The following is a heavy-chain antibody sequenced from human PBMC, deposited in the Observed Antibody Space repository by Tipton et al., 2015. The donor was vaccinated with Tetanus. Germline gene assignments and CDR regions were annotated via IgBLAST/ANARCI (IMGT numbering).Heavy chain of an antibody. V-gene: IGHV3-11*01. CDR3: ARGIWTGSYTHFDY. CDR1: GFIFSDYY. CDR2: ITESDSTI. Sequence: SLRLSCEASGFIFSDYYMSWIRQAPGKGLEWISYITESDSTIYYADSVKGRFTISRDNAKSSVYLQMNYLSAQDTAVYHCARGIWTGSYTHFDYWGQGTLVTVSS. J-gene: IGHJ4*02. D-gene: IGHD3/OR15-3a*01.